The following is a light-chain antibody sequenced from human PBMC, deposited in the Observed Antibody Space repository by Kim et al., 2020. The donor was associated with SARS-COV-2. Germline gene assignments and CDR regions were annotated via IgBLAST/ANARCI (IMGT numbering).Light chain of an antibody. CDR2: GAS. J-gene: IGKJ4*01. Sequence: ASVGDRVTISCRTSQGISNHLVWYQQKPGKVPKLLIYGASTLQSGVPSRFSGSGSGTDFTLSISSLQPEDVATYYCQKYNSAPHTFGGGTKVDIK. CDR1: QGISNH. CDR3: QKYNSAPHT. V-gene: IGKV1-27*01.